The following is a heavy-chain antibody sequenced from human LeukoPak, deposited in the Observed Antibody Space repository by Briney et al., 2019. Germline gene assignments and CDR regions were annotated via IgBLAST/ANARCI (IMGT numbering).Heavy chain of an antibody. CDR2: TSTYNDGK. CDR3: GAGHPRVDY. V-gene: IGHV1-18*04. Sequence: GASVKVSCRASGYSFTGYFIHWVRQAPGQGPEWMGWTSTYNDGKNYAQSLQGRITMTTDTSTNTAYMELSSLRSDDTAVYYCGAGHPRVDYWGQGTLVTVSS. J-gene: IGHJ4*02. CDR1: GYSFTGYF.